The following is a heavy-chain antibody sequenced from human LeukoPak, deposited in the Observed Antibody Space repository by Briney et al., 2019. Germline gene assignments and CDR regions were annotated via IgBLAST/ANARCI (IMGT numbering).Heavy chain of an antibody. V-gene: IGHV4-34*01. CDR1: GFTFSSYA. CDR2: INHSGST. CDR3: ARSSGTVFITADY. Sequence: PGGSLRLSCAASGFTFSSYAMSWVRQPPGKGLEWIGEINHSGSTNYNPSLKSRVTISVDTSKNQFSLKLSSVTAADTAVYYCARSSGTVFITADYWGQGTLVTVSS. J-gene: IGHJ4*02. D-gene: IGHD1-14*01.